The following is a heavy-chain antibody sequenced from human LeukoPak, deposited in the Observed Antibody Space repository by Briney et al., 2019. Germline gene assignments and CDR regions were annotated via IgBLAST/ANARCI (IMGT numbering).Heavy chain of an antibody. J-gene: IGHJ3*02. V-gene: IGHV4-59*01. CDR3: ARSDYHNSGSHTVFDAFDI. CDR1: GGSISRYY. Sequence: PSETLSLTCTVSGGSISRYYWSWIRRPPGKGLEWIGYIDDSGNTNYNPSLKSQVTISVDKSKNQFSLKLSFVTAADTAMYYCARSDYHNSGSHTVFDAFDIWGLGTRVTVSS. D-gene: IGHD3-10*01. CDR2: IDDSGNT.